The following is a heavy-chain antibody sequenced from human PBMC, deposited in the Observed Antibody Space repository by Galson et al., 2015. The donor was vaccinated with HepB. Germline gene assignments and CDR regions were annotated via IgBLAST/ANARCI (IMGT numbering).Heavy chain of an antibody. Sequence: SVKVSCKASGGTFSSYAISWVRQAPGQGLEWMGGIIPIFGTANYAQKFQGRVTITADESTSTAYMELSSLRSEDTAVYYCARGGTMTTYGWFDPWGQGTLVTVSS. CDR3: ARGGTMTTYGWFDP. CDR2: IIPIFGTA. CDR1: GGTFSSYA. D-gene: IGHD3-16*01. V-gene: IGHV1-69*13. J-gene: IGHJ5*02.